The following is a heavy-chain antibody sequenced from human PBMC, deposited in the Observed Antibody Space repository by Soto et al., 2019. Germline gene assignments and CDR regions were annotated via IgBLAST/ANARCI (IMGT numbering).Heavy chain of an antibody. CDR1: GGSISSGDYY. CDR2: VYYSGST. Sequence: LSLTCTVSGGSISSGDYYWSWIRQPPGKGLEWIGYVYYSGSTYYNPSLKSRVTISVDTSKNQFSLKLSSVTAADTAVYYCARIVATTEPKIDYWGQGTLVTVSS. D-gene: IGHD5-12*01. CDR3: ARIVATTEPKIDY. J-gene: IGHJ4*02. V-gene: IGHV4-30-4*01.